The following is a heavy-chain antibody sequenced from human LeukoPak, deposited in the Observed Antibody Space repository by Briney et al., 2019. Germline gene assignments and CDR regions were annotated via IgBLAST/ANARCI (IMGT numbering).Heavy chain of an antibody. CDR1: GGPISSSSYY. V-gene: IGHV4-39*07. CDR2: IYYSGST. J-gene: IGHJ4*02. D-gene: IGHD3-3*01. CDR3: ARSKRMAGYYTN. Sequence: PSETLSLTCTVSGGPISSSSYYWGWIRQPPGKGLEWIGSIYYSGSTYYNPSLKSRVTMSVDTSKNQFSLKLSSVTAADTAVYYCARSKRMAGYYTNWGQGTLVTVSS.